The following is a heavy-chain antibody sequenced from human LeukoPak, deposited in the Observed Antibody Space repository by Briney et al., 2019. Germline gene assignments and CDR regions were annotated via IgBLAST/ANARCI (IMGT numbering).Heavy chain of an antibody. CDR2: ISGSGGST. CDR1: GFTFSSYA. CDR3: AKDGTIAVAGTYYLDY. V-gene: IGHV3-23*01. Sequence: GGSLRLSCAASGFTFSSYAMSWVRQAPGKGLEWVSAISGSGGSTYYADSVKGRFTISRDNSKNTLYLQMNSLRAEDTAVYYCAKDGTIAVAGTYYLDYWGQGTLVTVSS. J-gene: IGHJ4*02. D-gene: IGHD6-19*01.